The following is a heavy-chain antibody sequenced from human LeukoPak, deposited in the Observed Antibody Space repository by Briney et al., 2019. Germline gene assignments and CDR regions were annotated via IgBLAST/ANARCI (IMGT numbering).Heavy chain of an antibody. J-gene: IGHJ5*02. V-gene: IGHV4-39*07. D-gene: IGHD3-10*01. CDR3: ARAPYGSGLGKGANWFDP. Sequence: SETLSLTCTVSGGSISSSSYYWGWIRQPPGKGLEWIGSIYYSGSTYYNPSLKSRVTISVDTSKNQFSLKLSSVTAADTAVYYCARAPYGSGLGKGANWFDPWGQGTLVTVSS. CDR2: IYYSGST. CDR1: GGSISSSSYY.